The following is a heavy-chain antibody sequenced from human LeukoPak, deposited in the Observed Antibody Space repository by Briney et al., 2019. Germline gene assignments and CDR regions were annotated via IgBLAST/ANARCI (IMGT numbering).Heavy chain of an antibody. V-gene: IGHV3-74*01. CDR1: GFXFSSHW. J-gene: IGHJ4*02. CDR2: INNDGSIT. Sequence: PGGSLRLSCAASGFXFSSHWMHWVRQAPGKGLVWVSRINNDGSITTYANSVKGRFSISRDNAKNTLYLQMNSLRAEDTAVYFCARVVSGWYYFDYWGQGTLVTVSS. CDR3: ARVVSGWYYFDY. D-gene: IGHD6-19*01.